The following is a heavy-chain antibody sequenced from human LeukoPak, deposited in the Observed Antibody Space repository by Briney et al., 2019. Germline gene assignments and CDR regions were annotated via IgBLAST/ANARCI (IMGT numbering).Heavy chain of an antibody. Sequence: SETLSLTCTVSGGSLSSSSYYWGWIRQPPGTGLEWIGSIYYSGSTYYNPSLKSRVTISVDTSKNQFSLKLSSVTAADTAVYYCARHRLERSPFDYWGQGTLVTVSS. D-gene: IGHD1-1*01. J-gene: IGHJ4*02. CDR2: IYYSGST. V-gene: IGHV4-39*01. CDR1: GGSLSSSSYY. CDR3: ARHRLERSPFDY.